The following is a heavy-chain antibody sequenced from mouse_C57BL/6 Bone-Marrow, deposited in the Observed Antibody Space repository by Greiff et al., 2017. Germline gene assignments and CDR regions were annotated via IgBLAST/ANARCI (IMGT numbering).Heavy chain of an antibody. CDR2: ISNLAYSI. J-gene: IGHJ4*01. CDR1: GFTFSDYG. CDR3: ARQNSNYFFYAMDY. V-gene: IGHV5-15*01. D-gene: IGHD2-5*01. Sequence: EVQRVESGGGLVQPGGSLKLSCAASGFTFSDYGMAWVRQAPRKGPEWVAFISNLAYSIYYADTVTGRFTISRENAKNTLYLEMSSLSSEDTAMYYCARQNSNYFFYAMDYWGQGTSVTVSS.